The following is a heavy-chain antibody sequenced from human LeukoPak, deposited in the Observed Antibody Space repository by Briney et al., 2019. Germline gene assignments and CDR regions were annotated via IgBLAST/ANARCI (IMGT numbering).Heavy chain of an antibody. CDR1: GGTFSSYA. J-gene: IGHJ6*02. CDR3: ARDGAGGGRYFDWLGLGLGV. V-gene: IGHV1-69*04. D-gene: IGHD3-9*01. Sequence: GASVKVSCKASGGTFSSYAISWVRQAPGQGLEWMGRIIPILGIANYAQKFQGRVTITADKATSKAYMELSSLRSEDTAVYYCARDGAGGGRYFDWLGLGLGVWGQGTTVTVSS. CDR2: IIPILGIA.